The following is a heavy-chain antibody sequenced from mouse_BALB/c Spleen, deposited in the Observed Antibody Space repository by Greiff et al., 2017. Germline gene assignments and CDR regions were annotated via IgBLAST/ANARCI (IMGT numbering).Heavy chain of an antibody. D-gene: IGHD2-3*01. CDR1: GFTFSSYA. CDR2: ISSGGSYT. CDR3: ARAYDGYFYWYFDV. Sequence: EVMLVESGGGLVKPGGSLKLSCAASGFTFSSYAMSWVRQSPEKRLEWVAEISSGGSYTYYPDTVTGRFTISRDNAKNTLYLEMSSLRSEDTAMYYCARAYDGYFYWYFDVWGAGTTVTVSS. V-gene: IGHV5-9-4*01. J-gene: IGHJ1*01.